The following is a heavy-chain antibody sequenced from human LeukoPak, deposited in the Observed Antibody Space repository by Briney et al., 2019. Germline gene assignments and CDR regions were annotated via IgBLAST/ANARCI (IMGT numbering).Heavy chain of an antibody. V-gene: IGHV4-34*01. D-gene: IGHD3-22*01. CDR2: INHSGST. Sequence: PSETLSLTCAVYGGSFSGYYWSWIRQPPGKGLEWIGEINHSGSTNHNPSLKSRVTISVDTSKNQFSLKLSSVTAADTAVYYCARGGYYDSSGYPLDYWGQGTLVTVSS. J-gene: IGHJ4*02. CDR1: GGSFSGYY. CDR3: ARGGYYDSSGYPLDY.